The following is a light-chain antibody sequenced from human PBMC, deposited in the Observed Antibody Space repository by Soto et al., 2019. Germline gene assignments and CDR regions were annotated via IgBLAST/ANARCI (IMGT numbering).Light chain of an antibody. CDR2: EVT. Sequence: QSVLTQPPSASGFPGQSVTISCTGTSSDVGYYDYVSWYQQHPGKAPKLVIYEVTKRPSGVPDRFSGSRSGTTAFLTISGLQTEDEADYYCGSKAGSDKHVVFGGGTKLTVL. V-gene: IGLV2-8*01. J-gene: IGLJ2*01. CDR3: GSKAGSDKHVV. CDR1: SSDVGYYDY.